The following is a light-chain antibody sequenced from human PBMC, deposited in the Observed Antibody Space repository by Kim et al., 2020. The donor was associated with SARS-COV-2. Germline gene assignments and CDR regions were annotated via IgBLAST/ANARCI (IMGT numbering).Light chain of an antibody. CDR3: QSADSSGTWVV. Sequence: SYELTQPPSVSVSPGQTARITCSGDALPKQYAYWYQQKPGQAPVLVIYKDSERPSGIPERFSGSSSGTTVTLTISRVQAEDEADYYCQSADSSGTWVVFGGGTQLTVL. J-gene: IGLJ2*01. V-gene: IGLV3-25*03. CDR1: ALPKQY. CDR2: KDS.